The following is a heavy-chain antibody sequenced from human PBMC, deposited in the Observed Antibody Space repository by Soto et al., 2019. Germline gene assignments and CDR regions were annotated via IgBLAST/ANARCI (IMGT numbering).Heavy chain of an antibody. V-gene: IGHV1-46*01. CDR1: GYSLTSYY. CDR3: AGDYSRSSRYGVAV. CDR2: INPSGGRP. D-gene: IGHD6-6*01. J-gene: IGHJ6*02. Sequence: QVQLVQSGAEVKKPGASVKVSCKASGYSLTSYYMHWVRQAPGQGLEWMGIINPSGGRPSYAQKFXGXGXXSRATSTGAAYMELSSLGSEDTGVSYCAGDYSRSSRYGVAVWGQGTPVTVSS.